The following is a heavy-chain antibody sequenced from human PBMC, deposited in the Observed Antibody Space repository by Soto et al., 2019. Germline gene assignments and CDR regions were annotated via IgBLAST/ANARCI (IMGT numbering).Heavy chain of an antibody. Sequence: PGESLKISCKGSGYSFTSYWIGWVRQMPGKGLEWMGIIYPGDSDTRYSPSFQGQVTISADKSISTAYLQWSSLKASDTAMYYCARTTLQYFDWLSGSHYYYGMDVWGQGTTVTVSS. CDR3: ARTTLQYFDWLSGSHYYYGMDV. D-gene: IGHD3-9*01. J-gene: IGHJ6*02. V-gene: IGHV5-51*01. CDR2: IYPGDSDT. CDR1: GYSFTSYW.